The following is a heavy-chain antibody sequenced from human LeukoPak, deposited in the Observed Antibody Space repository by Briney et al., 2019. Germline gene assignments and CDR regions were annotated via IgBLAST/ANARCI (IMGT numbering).Heavy chain of an antibody. D-gene: IGHD2-2*01. J-gene: IGHJ4*02. CDR3: ATAATRGYCSSTSCYYFDY. Sequence: GALVKVSCKASGYTFTSYGISWVRQAPGQGLEWMGWISAYNGNKNSAQKFQGRVTMTTDTSTSTAYMELRSLRSDDTAVYYCATAATRGYCSSTSCYYFDYWGQGTLVTVSS. CDR2: ISAYNGNK. CDR1: GYTFTSYG. V-gene: IGHV1-18*01.